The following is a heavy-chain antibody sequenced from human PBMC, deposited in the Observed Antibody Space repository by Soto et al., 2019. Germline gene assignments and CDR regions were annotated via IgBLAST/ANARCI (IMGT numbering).Heavy chain of an antibody. V-gene: IGHV4-30-2*06. CDR2: IGHLETT. CDR3: ARGGGYDSFDF. Sequence: KPXATLLLTGSVPGVAMTYGWYSWSCIRQSPEKGLEWLGYIGHLETTYHNPSFKSRLSLSIDRTRNQFSLSLSSMTAADTAVYYCARGGGYDSFDFWGQGIQVTVSS. J-gene: IGHJ4*02. D-gene: IGHD2-15*01. CDR1: GVAMTYGWYS.